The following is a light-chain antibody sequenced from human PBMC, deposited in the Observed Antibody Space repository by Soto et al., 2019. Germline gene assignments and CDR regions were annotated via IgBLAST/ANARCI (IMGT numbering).Light chain of an antibody. CDR1: HDISNY. CDR2: AAS. V-gene: IGKV1-33*01. Sequence: DIQMTQSPSSLSASVGDRVTITCQASHDISNYLNWYQQRPGKAPKILIYAASNLQTGVPSRFSGSGSGTDFTFTISSLQPEDIATYYCQQYDNFPVTFGPGTKVDIK. J-gene: IGKJ3*01. CDR3: QQYDNFPVT.